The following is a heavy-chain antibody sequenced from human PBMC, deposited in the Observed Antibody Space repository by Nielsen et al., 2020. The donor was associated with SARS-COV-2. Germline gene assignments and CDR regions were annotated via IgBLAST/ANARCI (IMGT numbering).Heavy chain of an antibody. D-gene: IGHD2-21*02. V-gene: IGHV7-4-1*02. Sequence: WVRQAPGQGLEWMGWINTNTGNPTYAQGFTGRFVFSLDTSVSTAYLQISSLKAGDTAVYYCARVSSYCGGDCSTNLIYYYYGMDVWGQGTTVTVSS. J-gene: IGHJ6*02. CDR2: INTNTGNP. CDR3: ARVSSYCGGDCSTNLIYYYYGMDV.